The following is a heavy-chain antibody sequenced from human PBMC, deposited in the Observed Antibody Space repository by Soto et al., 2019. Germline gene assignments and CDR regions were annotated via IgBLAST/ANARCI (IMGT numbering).Heavy chain of an antibody. CDR3: ERSYGDT. V-gene: IGHV3-7*01. CDR1: GFPFSSYW. Sequence: EVQLVESGGGLVQPGGSLRLSCAASGFPFSSYWMTWFRQAPGKGLEWVANIKQDGSEKNYVDSVQGRFTISRDNAKNSLYLQMNSLRAEDTAVYYCERSYGDTWGQGTLVTVSS. CDR2: IKQDGSEK. D-gene: IGHD4-17*01. J-gene: IGHJ5*02.